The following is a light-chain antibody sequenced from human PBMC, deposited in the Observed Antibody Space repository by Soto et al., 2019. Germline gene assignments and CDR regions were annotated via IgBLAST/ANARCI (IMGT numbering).Light chain of an antibody. CDR3: QQNDSPPIT. V-gene: IGKV3-20*01. Sequence: IVVTPSPATLSLSPGERATLSCRASQSVSSSYLAWYQQKPGQAPILLIYGASSRASGIPDRFSGSGSGTDFTLTISSLEPEDFAVYYCQQNDSPPITFGQGTRLEIK. CDR2: GAS. J-gene: IGKJ5*01. CDR1: QSVSSSY.